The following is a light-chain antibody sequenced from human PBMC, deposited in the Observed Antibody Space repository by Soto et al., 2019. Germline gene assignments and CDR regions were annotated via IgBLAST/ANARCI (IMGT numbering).Light chain of an antibody. CDR1: QSVSKN. CDR3: QQYNNWPPIT. J-gene: IGKJ5*01. CDR2: YAS. V-gene: IGKV3-15*01. Sequence: EIMMTQSPATLSVSPGERATLSCRASQSVSKNLAWYQQKPGQAPRLLIYYASTRATGIPARFSGSGSGTAVTLTISSLQSEDFALYYCQQYNNWPPITFGQGTRLEIK.